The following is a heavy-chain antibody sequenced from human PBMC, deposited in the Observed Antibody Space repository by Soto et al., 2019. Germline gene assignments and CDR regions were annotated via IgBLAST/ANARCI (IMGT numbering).Heavy chain of an antibody. CDR3: TTGLKVTIFGVVITDFDY. CDR1: GDSVSSNSAA. J-gene: IGHJ4*02. D-gene: IGHD3-3*01. V-gene: IGHV6-1*01. Sequence: SQTLSLTCDISGDSVSSNSAAWNWIRQSPSRGLEWLGRTSYRSKWYNDYAVSVKSRITINPDTSKNQFSLQLNSVTPEDTAVYYCTTGLKVTIFGVVITDFDYWGQGTLVTVSS. CDR2: TSYRSKWYN.